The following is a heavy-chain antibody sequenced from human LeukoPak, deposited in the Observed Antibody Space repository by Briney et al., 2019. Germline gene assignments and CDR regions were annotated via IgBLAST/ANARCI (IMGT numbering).Heavy chain of an antibody. CDR3: ARDWSFYGSGTHLSAFDI. D-gene: IGHD3-10*01. J-gene: IGHJ3*02. CDR1: GGSISSYY. V-gene: IGHV4-4*07. Sequence: SETLPLTCTVSGGSISSYYWSWIRQPAGKGLEWIGRIYTSGSTNYNPSLKSRVTMSVDTSKNQFSLKLSSVTAADTAVYYCARDWSFYGSGTHLSAFDIWGQGTMVTVSS. CDR2: IYTSGST.